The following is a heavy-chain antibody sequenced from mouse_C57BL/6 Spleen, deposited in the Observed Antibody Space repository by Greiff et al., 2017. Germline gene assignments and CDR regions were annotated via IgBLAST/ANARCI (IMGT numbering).Heavy chain of an antibody. CDR1: GYTFTSYW. D-gene: IGHD2-3*01. J-gene: IGHJ3*01. Sequence: QVQLQQPGAELVRPGTSVKLSCKASGYTFTSYWMHWVKQRPGQGLEWIGVIDPSDSYTNYNQKFKGKATLTVDTSSSTAYMQLSSLTSEDSAVYYCARTYDGYYPFAYWGQGTLVTVSA. CDR3: ARTYDGYYPFAY. CDR2: IDPSDSYT. V-gene: IGHV1-59*01.